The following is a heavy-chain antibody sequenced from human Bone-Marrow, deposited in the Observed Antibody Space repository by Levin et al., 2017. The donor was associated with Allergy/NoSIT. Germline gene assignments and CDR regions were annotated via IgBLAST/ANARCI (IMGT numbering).Heavy chain of an antibody. D-gene: IGHD3-22*01. J-gene: IGHJ4*02. V-gene: IGHV3-21*01. CDR3: ARGNYYLISGYYYFDY. CDR2: ISSTSTYI. Sequence: GESLKISCTASGFTFGSYTMNWVRQAPGKGLEWVSSISSTSTYIYYADSVKGRFTISRDNAENSLYLQMNSLRAEDTAVYYCARGNYYLISGYYYFDYWGQGTLVTASS. CDR1: GFTFGSYT.